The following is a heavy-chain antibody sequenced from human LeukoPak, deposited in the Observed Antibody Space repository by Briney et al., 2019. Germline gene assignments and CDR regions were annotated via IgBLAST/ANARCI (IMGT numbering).Heavy chain of an antibody. CDR1: GYTFTSYG. J-gene: IGHJ4*02. V-gene: IGHV1-18*01. CDR3: ARDQEGFDY. CDR2: ISAYNGHT. Sequence: ASVKVSCKASGYTFTSYGISWVRQAPGQGLEWMGWISAYNGHTNYAQKLQGRVTMTTDTSTSTAYMELSGLRSEDTAVYYCARDQEGFDYWGQGTLVAVSS.